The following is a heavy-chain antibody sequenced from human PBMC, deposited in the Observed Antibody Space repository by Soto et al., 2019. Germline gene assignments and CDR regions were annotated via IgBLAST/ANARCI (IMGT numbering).Heavy chain of an antibody. V-gene: IGHV1-18*01. CDR2: INVYNGNT. CDR1: GYTFTNYG. CDR3: ARGVGSVIYYNQYNWFDP. J-gene: IGHJ5*02. D-gene: IGHD3-10*01. Sequence: QVQLVQSGGEVKKPGASVKVSCKASGYTFTNYGISWVRQAPGQGLEWMGWINVYNGNTKYAQKVQGRVTMTTDTSTSTAYMELRSLRSDDTAVYYCARGVGSVIYYNQYNWFDPWGQGTLVTVSS.